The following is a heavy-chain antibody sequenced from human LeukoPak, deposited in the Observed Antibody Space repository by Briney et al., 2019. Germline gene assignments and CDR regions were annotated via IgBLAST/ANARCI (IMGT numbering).Heavy chain of an antibody. CDR3: TRFAIEELVRKHNEYYFDY. CDR2: IRSKAYGGTT. CDR1: GFTFSDYY. J-gene: IGHJ4*02. D-gene: IGHD6-6*01. Sequence: GGSLRLSCAASGFTFSDYYMSWIRQAPGKGLEWVGFIRSKAYGGTTEYAASVKGRFTISRDDSKSIAYLQMNSLKTEDIAVYYCTRFAIEELVRKHNEYYFDYWGQGTLVTVSS. V-gene: IGHV3-49*03.